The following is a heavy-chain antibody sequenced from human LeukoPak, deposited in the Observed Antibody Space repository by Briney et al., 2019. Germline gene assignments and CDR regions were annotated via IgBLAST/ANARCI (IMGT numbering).Heavy chain of an antibody. CDR3: ARAKYSSRWSLDY. CDR1: GFTFNIYW. CDR2: IDSNGGGA. D-gene: IGHD6-13*01. Sequence: GSLRLSCATSGFTFNIYWMQWVRQVPVKGLVCVSRIDSNGGGATYADSVKGRFTTSRDNGNNTMYLQMNSLRAEDTAIYYCARAKYSSRWSLDYWGQGALVTVSS. V-gene: IGHV3-74*03. J-gene: IGHJ4*02.